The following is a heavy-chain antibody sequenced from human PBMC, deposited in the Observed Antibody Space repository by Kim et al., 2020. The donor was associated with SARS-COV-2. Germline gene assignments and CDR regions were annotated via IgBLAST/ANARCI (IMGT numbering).Heavy chain of an antibody. CDR3: ARQYYYGSGSHPRWFDP. D-gene: IGHD3-10*01. J-gene: IGHJ5*02. CDR1: GGSISSSSYY. Sequence: SETLSLTCTVSGGSISSSSYYWGWIRQPPGKGLEWIGSIYYSGSTYYNPSLQSRVTISVDTSKNQFSLKLSSVTAADTAVYYCARQYYYGSGSHPRWFDPWGRGTLVTVTA. CDR2: IYYSGST. V-gene: IGHV4-39*01.